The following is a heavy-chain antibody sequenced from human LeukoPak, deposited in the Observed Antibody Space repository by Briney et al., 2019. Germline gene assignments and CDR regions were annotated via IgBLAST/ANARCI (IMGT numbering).Heavy chain of an antibody. D-gene: IGHD1-26*01. CDR2: IYYSGST. CDR3: AREISVGLSGTLFDY. J-gene: IGHJ4*02. Sequence: ASETLSVTRSVPGDSISSYYWSWIRQSPRKGLEWIGSIYYSGSTNYTPSLKSRVAISLDKSKSQFSLRLTSVTDADTAVYYCAREISVGLSGTLFDYWGQGTLVTVSS. V-gene: IGHV4-59*01. CDR1: GDSISSYY.